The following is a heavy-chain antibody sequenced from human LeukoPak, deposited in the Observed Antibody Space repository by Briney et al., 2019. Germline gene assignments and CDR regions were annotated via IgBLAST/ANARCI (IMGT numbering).Heavy chain of an antibody. Sequence: PSETLSLTCTVSGGSISSGGYYWSWIRQPPGKGLEWIGYIYHSGSTYYNPSLKSRVTISVDRSKNQFSLKLSSVTAADTAVYYCARHAGYSSGWYDYWGQGTLVTVSS. V-gene: IGHV4-30-2*01. CDR3: ARHAGYSSGWYDY. J-gene: IGHJ4*02. CDR1: GGSISSGGYY. D-gene: IGHD6-19*01. CDR2: IYHSGST.